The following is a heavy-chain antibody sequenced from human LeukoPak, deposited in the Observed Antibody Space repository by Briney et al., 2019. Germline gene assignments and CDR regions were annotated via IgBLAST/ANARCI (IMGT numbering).Heavy chain of an antibody. Sequence: ASVKVSCKASGGTFSNYALTWVRQAPGQGLEWMGGIIPVFGTADYAQDFQGRLTITADDSTSTAYMELSSLRSEDTAVYYCARESVAGPYWGQGTLVTVPS. J-gene: IGHJ4*02. CDR1: GGTFSNYA. V-gene: IGHV1-69*13. CDR3: ARESVAGPY. CDR2: IIPVFGTA. D-gene: IGHD6-19*01.